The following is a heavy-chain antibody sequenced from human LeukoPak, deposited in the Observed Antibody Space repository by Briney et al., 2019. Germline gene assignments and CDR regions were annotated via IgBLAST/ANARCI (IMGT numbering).Heavy chain of an antibody. CDR2: INPNSGGT. CDR3: AREYPFYDSSGYYTNDAFDI. CDR1: GYTFTSYY. J-gene: IGHJ3*02. D-gene: IGHD3-22*01. V-gene: IGHV1-2*02. Sequence: ASVKVSCKASGYTFTSYYMHWVRQAPGQGLEWMGWINPNSGGTNYAQKFQGRVTMTRDTSISTAYMELSRLRSDDTAVYYCAREYPFYDSSGYYTNDAFDIWGQGTMVTVSS.